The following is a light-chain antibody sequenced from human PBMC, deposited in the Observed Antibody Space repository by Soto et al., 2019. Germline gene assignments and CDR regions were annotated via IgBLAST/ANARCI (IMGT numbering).Light chain of an antibody. V-gene: IGKV2-30*01. J-gene: IGKJ1*01. CDR3: MQGTHWPPWT. Sequence: DVVMTQSPLSLPVTLGQPASISCRSSQSLVYSDGNTYLNWFQQRPGQSTRRLIYKVSNRDSVVPDRFSGRGSGGDFTLKISRGEDEDGGGYYCMQGTHWPPWTFGHVTKV. CDR1: QSLVYSDGNTY. CDR2: KVS.